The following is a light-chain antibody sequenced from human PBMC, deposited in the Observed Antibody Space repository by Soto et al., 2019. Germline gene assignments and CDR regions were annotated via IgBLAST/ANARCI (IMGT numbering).Light chain of an antibody. CDR3: HHYDSSPPYT. J-gene: IGKJ2*01. Sequence: EIVLTQSPATLSLSPGERPTLSCRASRSFASSYLAWYQHKPGQAPRLLIYAASSRATGIPDRFIGSGSGTDFTLTISRLEPDDSAVYYCHHYDSSPPYTFGQGTKVDIK. V-gene: IGKV3-20*01. CDR2: AAS. CDR1: RSFASSY.